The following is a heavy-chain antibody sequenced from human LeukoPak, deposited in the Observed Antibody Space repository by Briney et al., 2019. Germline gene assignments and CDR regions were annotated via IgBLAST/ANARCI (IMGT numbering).Heavy chain of an antibody. CDR1: GYSISSDNY. CDR3: ARAPRDSSSSNYMRRFDY. D-gene: IGHD3-22*01. J-gene: IGHJ4*02. V-gene: IGHV4-38-2*01. CDR2: IYHSGST. Sequence: PSETLSLTCAVSGYSISSDNYWVWIRQPPGQGLEWTGGIYHSGSTYYNPPLKSRVTMSVDTSQNQFSLKLSSVTAADTAVYYCARAPRDSSSSNYMRRFDYWGQGTLVTVSS.